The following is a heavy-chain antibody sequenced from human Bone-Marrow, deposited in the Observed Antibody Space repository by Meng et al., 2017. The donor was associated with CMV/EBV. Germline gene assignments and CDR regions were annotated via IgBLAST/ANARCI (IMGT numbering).Heavy chain of an antibody. CDR3: ARRVGATTIDY. CDR1: GGSISSSSYY. J-gene: IGHJ4*02. Sequence: SEMSLTCTVSGGSISSSSYYWGWIRQPPGKGLEWIGSIYYSGSTYYNPSLKSRVTISVDTSKNQFSLKLSSVTAADTAVYYCARRVGATTIDYWGQGTLVTVSS. CDR2: IYYSGST. D-gene: IGHD1-26*01. V-gene: IGHV4-39*01.